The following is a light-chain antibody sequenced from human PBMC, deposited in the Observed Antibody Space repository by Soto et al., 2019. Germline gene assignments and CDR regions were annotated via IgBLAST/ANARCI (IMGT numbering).Light chain of an antibody. CDR3: AAWDINLGGPA. J-gene: IGLJ2*01. CDR1: NSNIGSKY. V-gene: IGLV1-47*03. Sequence: SQPPTERGSPRQRVNLSCSGSNSNIGSKYVYWYQQLPGTAPKLLMYRNNQRPSGVPDRFSGSKSGTSASLAISGLLSEDEADYYCAAWDINLGGPAFCGGT. CDR2: RNN.